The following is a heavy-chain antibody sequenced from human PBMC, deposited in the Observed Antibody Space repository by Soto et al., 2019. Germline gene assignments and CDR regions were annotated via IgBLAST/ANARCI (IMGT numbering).Heavy chain of an antibody. Sequence: QVQLVQSGAEVKKPGSSVKVSCKASGGTFSNYAISWVRQAPGQGLEWVGGIIPIFGTTNFAQKFQGRVTITADESTTTAYMELSGQRSEDTAVYYCARDGGRDGYFGNWLDPWGQGTLVTVSS. CDR3: ARDGGRDGYFGNWLDP. D-gene: IGHD5-12*01. J-gene: IGHJ5*02. CDR2: IIPIFGTT. CDR1: GGTFSNYA. V-gene: IGHV1-69*12.